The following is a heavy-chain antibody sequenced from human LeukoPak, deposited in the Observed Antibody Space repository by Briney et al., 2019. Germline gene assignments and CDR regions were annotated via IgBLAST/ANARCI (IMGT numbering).Heavy chain of an antibody. V-gene: IGHV3-33*01. CDR2: IWYDGSNK. CDR1: GFTFSSYG. CDR3: ARDDMTTVTTNYFYGMDV. D-gene: IGHD4-17*01. J-gene: IGHJ6*02. Sequence: GRSLRLSCAASGFTFSSYGMHWVRQAPGKGLEWVAVIWYDGSNKYYADSVKGRFTISRDNSKNTLYLQMNSLRAEDTAVYYCARDDMTTVTTNYFYGMDVWGQGTTVTVSS.